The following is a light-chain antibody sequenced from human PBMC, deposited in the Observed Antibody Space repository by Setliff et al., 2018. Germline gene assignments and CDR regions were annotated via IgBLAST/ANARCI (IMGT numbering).Light chain of an antibody. Sequence: QSALTQPASVSGSPGQSITISCTGTSSDVGSYNLVSWYQQHPGKAPKLMIYEVSKRPSGVSNRFSGSKSSNTASLTISGLQAEDEADYYCCSYAGSSTFDVVFGGGTKVTV. V-gene: IGLV2-23*02. CDR1: SSDVGSYNL. CDR2: EVS. J-gene: IGLJ2*01. CDR3: CSYAGSSTFDVV.